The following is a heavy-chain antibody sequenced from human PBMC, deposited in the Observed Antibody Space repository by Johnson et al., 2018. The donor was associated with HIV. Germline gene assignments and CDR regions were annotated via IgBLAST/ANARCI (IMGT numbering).Heavy chain of an antibody. J-gene: IGHJ3*02. Sequence: MQLVESGGDLVQPGGSLRLSCEASGFTFSSYWMSWVRQAPGKGLKWVANINEDGSEEYYVDSVEGRLTISRDNAKNSLYLQIDNLRAEDTAVYYCARDGVYSSPWDALDIWGQGTMVTVSS. D-gene: IGHD6-13*01. CDR3: ARDGVYSSPWDALDI. V-gene: IGHV3-7*05. CDR1: GFTFSSYW. CDR2: INEDGSEE.